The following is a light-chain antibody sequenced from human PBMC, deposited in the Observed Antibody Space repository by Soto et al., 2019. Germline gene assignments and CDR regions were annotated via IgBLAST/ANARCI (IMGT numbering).Light chain of an antibody. V-gene: IGKV3-11*01. CDR1: QSVSIY. Sequence: DIVLTQSPATLSLSPGERATLSCRASQSVSIYLAWYQQKPGQAPRLLIYDASNRATGIPARFSGSGSGTEFTLTISSLEPEDSALYYCQQRSNWPTFGQGTRLEI. J-gene: IGKJ5*01. CDR2: DAS. CDR3: QQRSNWPT.